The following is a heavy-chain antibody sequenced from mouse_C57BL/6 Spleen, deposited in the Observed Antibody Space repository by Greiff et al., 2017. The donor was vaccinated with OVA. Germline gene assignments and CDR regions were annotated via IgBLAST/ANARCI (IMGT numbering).Heavy chain of an antibody. CDR3: ARSAYYSNPYAMDY. J-gene: IGHJ4*01. Sequence: EVQLQESGPELVKPGASVKISCKASGYSFTDYNMNWVKQSNGKSLEWIGVINPNYGTTSYNQKFKGKATLTVDQSSSTAYMQLNSLTSEDSAVYYCARSAYYSNPYAMDYCGQGTSVTVSS. D-gene: IGHD2-5*01. CDR1: GYSFTDYN. V-gene: IGHV1-39*01. CDR2: INPNYGTT.